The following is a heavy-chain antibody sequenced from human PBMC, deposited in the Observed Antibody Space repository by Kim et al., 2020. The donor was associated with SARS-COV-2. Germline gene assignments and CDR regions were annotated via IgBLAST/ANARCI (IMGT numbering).Heavy chain of an antibody. D-gene: IGHD3-10*01. CDR3: ARSFSGGHYVDF. J-gene: IGHJ4*02. V-gene: IGHV3-7*03. Sequence: GGSLRLSCAASGFTFSSYWMTWVRQAPGKGLEWVANIKQDGSETHYVDSVKGRFTISRDNAKNSLYLQMNSQRVDDTAVYYCARSFSGGHYVDFWGRGTLVTVSS. CDR2: IKQDGSET. CDR1: GFTFSSYW.